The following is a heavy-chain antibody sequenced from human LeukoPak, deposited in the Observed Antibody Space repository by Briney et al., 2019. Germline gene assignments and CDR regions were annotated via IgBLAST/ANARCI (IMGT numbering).Heavy chain of an antibody. J-gene: IGHJ3*01. CDR1: GLTFSSYA. V-gene: IGHV3-30-3*01. CDR3: TRETAFDF. Sequence: GGSLRLSCAASGLTFSSYAMHWVRQAPGKGLEWVAVISYDGSNKYYADSVKGRFTISRDNSKNTLYLQMNSLRAEDTAVYYCTRETAFDFWGQGTVVTVSS. CDR2: ISYDGSNK.